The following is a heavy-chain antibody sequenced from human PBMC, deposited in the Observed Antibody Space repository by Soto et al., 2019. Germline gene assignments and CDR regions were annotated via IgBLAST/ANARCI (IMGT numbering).Heavy chain of an antibody. CDR1: GFTFSSYW. V-gene: IGHV3-7*01. Sequence: EMQLVESGGGLVQPGGSLRLSCAVSGFTFSSYWMSWVRQAPGKGLEWVANIKQDGSEKYYVDSVKGRFTISRDNAKNSLYLQMNSLRAEDMAVYYCVTGSMPSSGWGQGTLVTVSS. J-gene: IGHJ4*02. D-gene: IGHD6-19*01. CDR3: VTGSMPSSG. CDR2: IKQDGSEK.